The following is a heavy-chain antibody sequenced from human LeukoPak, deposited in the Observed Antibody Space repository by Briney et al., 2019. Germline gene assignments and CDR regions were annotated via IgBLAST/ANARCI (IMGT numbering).Heavy chain of an antibody. Sequence: GQPLKISCKGSGYTFTNDWIGWVRQMGGKDLELMGFIYPGDSDTRYSPSFQGQVTISADKSISTAYLQWTSLKASDNAMYYCVRSGYTYGQYGMDVWGQGTTVTVSS. D-gene: IGHD2-15*01. J-gene: IGHJ6*02. CDR1: GYTFTNDW. CDR3: VRSGYTYGQYGMDV. V-gene: IGHV5-51*01. CDR2: IYPGDSDT.